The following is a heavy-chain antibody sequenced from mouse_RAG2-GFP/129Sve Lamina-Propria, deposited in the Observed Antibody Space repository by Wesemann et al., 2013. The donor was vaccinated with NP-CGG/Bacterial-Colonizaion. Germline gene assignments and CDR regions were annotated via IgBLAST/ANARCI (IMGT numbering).Heavy chain of an antibody. CDR2: IYPFDSET. D-gene: IGHD2-4*01. Sequence: LEWIGNIYPFDSETHYNQKFKDKATLTVDKSSSTAYMQLSSLTSEDSAVYYCAILIYYDYDVGAWFAYWGQGTLVTVSA. J-gene: IGHJ3*01. CDR3: AILIYYDYDVGAWFAY. V-gene: IGHV1-61*01.